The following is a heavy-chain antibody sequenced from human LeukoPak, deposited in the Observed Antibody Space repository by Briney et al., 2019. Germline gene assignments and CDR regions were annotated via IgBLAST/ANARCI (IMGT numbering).Heavy chain of an antibody. CDR1: GGSFSGYY. D-gene: IGHD6-19*01. J-gene: IGHJ6*03. CDR3: ARGRAGNPPYYMDV. V-gene: IGHV4-34*01. CDR2: INHSGST. Sequence: PSETLSLTCAVYGGSFSGYYWRWIRQPPGEGREWVGEINHSGSTNYNPSLKGRVTISVDTSNNHFSLQLSCVTAADTAVYYCARGRAGNPPYYMDVWGQGTTVTVSS.